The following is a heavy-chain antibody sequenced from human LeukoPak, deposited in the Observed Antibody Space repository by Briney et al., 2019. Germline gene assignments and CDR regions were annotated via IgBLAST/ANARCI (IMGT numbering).Heavy chain of an antibody. J-gene: IGHJ4*02. Sequence: GGSLRLSCAASRFTFRSYGMQWVRQAPGKGLEWVAVIWYDGSEKYYADSVKGRFTVSRDNSKNMLYLQMDSLRAEDTAVYYCATYNSGTIDHWGQGTLVTVSS. CDR1: RFTFRSYG. CDR3: ATYNSGTIDH. V-gene: IGHV3-33*03. D-gene: IGHD1-1*01. CDR2: IWYDGSEK.